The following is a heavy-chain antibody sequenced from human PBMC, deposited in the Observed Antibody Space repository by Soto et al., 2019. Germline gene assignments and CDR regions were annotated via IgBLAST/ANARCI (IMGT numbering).Heavy chain of an antibody. CDR1: GGSISSGDYX. V-gene: IGHV4-30-4*01. J-gene: IGHJ4*02. CDR3: ARARGARYFDY. CDR2: IYYSGST. D-gene: IGHD2-15*01. Sequence: QVQLQESGPGLVKPSQTLSLTCTVSGGSISSGDYXWXWIRQPPGKGLEWIGYIYYSGSTYYNPSLKSRVTISXDTSKNQFSLKLSSVTAADTAVYYCARARGARYFDYWGQGTLVTVSS.